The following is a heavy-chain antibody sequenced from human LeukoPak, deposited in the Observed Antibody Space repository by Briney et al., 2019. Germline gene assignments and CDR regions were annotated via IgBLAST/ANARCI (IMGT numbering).Heavy chain of an antibody. CDR1: GGTFSSYT. CDR2: IIPIFGTA. D-gene: IGHD2-21*02. Sequence: GASVKVSCKASGGTFSSYTITWVRQAPGQGLEWMGGIIPIFGTANYAQKFQGRVTITADESTSTAYKELSSVRSKDTAVYYCARVNCGGDCYSDRGAFDIWGQGTMVTVSS. V-gene: IGHV1-69*13. J-gene: IGHJ3*02. CDR3: ARVNCGGDCYSDRGAFDI.